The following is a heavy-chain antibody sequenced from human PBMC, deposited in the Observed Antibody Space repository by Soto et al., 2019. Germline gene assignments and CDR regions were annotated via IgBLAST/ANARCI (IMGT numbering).Heavy chain of an antibody. CDR2: IYWDDDK. Sequence: QITLKESGPTLVKPTQTLTLTCTFSGFSPTTSGVGVGWIRQPPGEALEWLALIYWDDDKRYSPSLESRLTITKDTSKNQVVLTMTNVDPVDTATYYCAHSRAPRIFDYWGQGTLVTVSS. D-gene: IGHD3-10*01. CDR3: AHSRAPRIFDY. CDR1: GFSPTTSGVG. V-gene: IGHV2-5*02. J-gene: IGHJ4*02.